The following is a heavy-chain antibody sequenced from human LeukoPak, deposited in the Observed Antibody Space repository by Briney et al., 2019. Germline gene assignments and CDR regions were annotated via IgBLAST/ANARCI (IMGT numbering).Heavy chain of an antibody. J-gene: IGHJ4*02. CDR1: GFTFDDYA. Sequence: PGGSLRLSCAASGFTFDDYAMHWVRQAPGKGLEWVSLISWDGGSTYYADSVKGRFTISRDNSKNSLYLQMNSLRAEDTALYYCARDLGGGRGYSYGPLDYWGQGTLVTVSS. V-gene: IGHV3-43D*04. D-gene: IGHD5-18*01. CDR3: ARDLGGGRGYSYGPLDY. CDR2: ISWDGGST.